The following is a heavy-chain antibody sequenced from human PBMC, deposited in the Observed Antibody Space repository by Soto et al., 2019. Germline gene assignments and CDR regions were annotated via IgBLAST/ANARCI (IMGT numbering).Heavy chain of an antibody. CDR2: IYYSGST. CDR3: ASVDCSGGSRYPPDAFDI. D-gene: IGHD2-15*01. J-gene: IGHJ3*02. CDR1: GGSISSSSYY. V-gene: IGHV4-39*01. Sequence: SETLSLTCTVSGGSISSSSYYWGWIRQPPGKGLEWIGSIYYSGSTYYNPSLKSRVTISVDTSKNQFSLKLSSVAAADTAVYYCASVDCSGGSRYPPDAFDIWGQGTMVTVSS.